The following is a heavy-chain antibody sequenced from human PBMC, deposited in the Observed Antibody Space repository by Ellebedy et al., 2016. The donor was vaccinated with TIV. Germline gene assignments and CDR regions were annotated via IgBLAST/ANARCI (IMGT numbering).Heavy chain of an antibody. D-gene: IGHD2-21*02. Sequence: GGSLRLXXAASGFTFSSCAMSWVRQAPGKGLEWVSAISGSGGITYYADSVKGRFTISRDNSKNTLYLQLNSLRAEDTAVYFCAKDHAYCGGDCYLGANWFDPWGQGTLVTVSS. V-gene: IGHV3-23*01. CDR3: AKDHAYCGGDCYLGANWFDP. CDR1: GFTFSSCA. J-gene: IGHJ5*02. CDR2: ISGSGGIT.